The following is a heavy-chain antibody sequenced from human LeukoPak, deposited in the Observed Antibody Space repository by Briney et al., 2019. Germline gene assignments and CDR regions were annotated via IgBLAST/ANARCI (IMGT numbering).Heavy chain of an antibody. CDR1: GYTFTSYY. CDR3: ARGPLDYYDSSGGGDY. J-gene: IGHJ4*02. Sequence: ASVKVSCKASGYTFTSYYMHWVRQAPGQGLEWMGIINPSGGSTSYAQKFQGRVTMTRDTSTSTVYMELSSLRSEDTAVYYCARGPLDYYDSSGGGDYWGQGTLVTDSS. V-gene: IGHV1-46*01. CDR2: INPSGGST. D-gene: IGHD3-22*01.